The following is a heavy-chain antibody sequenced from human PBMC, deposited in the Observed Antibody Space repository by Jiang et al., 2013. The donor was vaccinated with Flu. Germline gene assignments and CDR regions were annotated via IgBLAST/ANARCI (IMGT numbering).Heavy chain of an antibody. CDR1: GDSVSSNSAA. CDR2: TYYRSKWYN. Sequence: QTLSLTCAISGDSVSSNSAAWNWIRQSPSRGLEWLGRTYYRSKWYNDYAVSVKSRITINPDTSKNQFSLQLNSVTPEDTAVYYCARELVSRRNWNPRDIAFDIWAKGQWSPSLQ. D-gene: IGHD1-1*01. CDR3: ARELVSRRNWNPRDIAFDI. V-gene: IGHV6-1*01. J-gene: IGHJ3*02.